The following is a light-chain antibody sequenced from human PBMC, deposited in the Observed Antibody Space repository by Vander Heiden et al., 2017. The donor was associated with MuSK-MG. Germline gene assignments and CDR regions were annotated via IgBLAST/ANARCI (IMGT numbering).Light chain of an antibody. CDR1: QSISSY. CDR2: AAS. CDR3: QQSDSTLLA. J-gene: IGKJ5*01. V-gene: IGKV1-39*01. Sequence: DIQMTQSPSSLSASVGDRVTITCRASQSISSYLNWYQQKPGKAPKLLIYAASSLQSGVPSRFSGSGSGTDFTLTISRLQPEDFATYYCQQSDSTLLAFGQGTQVDIK.